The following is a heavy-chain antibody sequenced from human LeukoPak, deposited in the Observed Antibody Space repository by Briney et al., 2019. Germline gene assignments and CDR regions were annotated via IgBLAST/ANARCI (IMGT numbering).Heavy chain of an antibody. V-gene: IGHV3-74*01. CDR1: GFTFSNYW. CDR3: ARGRPHGNDY. D-gene: IGHD4-23*01. J-gene: IGHJ4*02. Sequence: GGSLRLSCAASGFTFSNYWIHWVRQAPGKGLVWVSRIDNAGSSTTYADSVKGRFSISRDNAKNTLYLQMNSLRVEDTAVYYCARGRPHGNDYWGQGTLVTVSS. CDR2: IDNAGSST.